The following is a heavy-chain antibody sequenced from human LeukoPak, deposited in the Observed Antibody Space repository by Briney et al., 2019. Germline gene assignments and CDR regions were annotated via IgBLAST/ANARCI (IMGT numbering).Heavy chain of an antibody. D-gene: IGHD3-22*01. CDR1: GFTFSDYA. J-gene: IGHJ4*02. CDR3: AKDYYDSSGYTFDY. V-gene: IGHV3-30*18. Sequence: PGGSLRLSCAASGFTFSDYAMHWVRQAPDKGLEWVSVISYDGTYKYYGNSVKGRVTISRDNSKITLYLQMNSLRAEDTAVYYCAKDYYDSSGYTFDYWGQGTLVTVSS. CDR2: ISYDGTYK.